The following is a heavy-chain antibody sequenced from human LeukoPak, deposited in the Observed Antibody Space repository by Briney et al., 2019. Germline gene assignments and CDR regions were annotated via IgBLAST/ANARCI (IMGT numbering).Heavy chain of an antibody. D-gene: IGHD3-22*01. Sequence: SETLSLTCTVSGYSISSGYYWGWIRQHPGKGLEWIGSIYHSGSTYYNPSLKSRVTISVDTSKNQFSLKLSSVTAADTAVYYCARDSSGHAGFDYWGQGTLVTVSS. J-gene: IGHJ4*02. CDR3: ARDSSGHAGFDY. V-gene: IGHV4-38-2*02. CDR1: GYSISSGYY. CDR2: IYHSGST.